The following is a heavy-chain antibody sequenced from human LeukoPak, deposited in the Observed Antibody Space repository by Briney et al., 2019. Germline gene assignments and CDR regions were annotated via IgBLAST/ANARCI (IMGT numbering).Heavy chain of an antibody. D-gene: IGHD1-1*01. Sequence: ASVKVSCKASGYTFTSYYMHWVRQAPGQGLEWMGIINPSGGSTSYAQKFQGRVTMTRDTSTSTVYMDLSSLRSEDTAVYYCAREQLNNWFDPWGQGTLVTVSS. CDR1: GYTFTSYY. CDR3: AREQLNNWFDP. CDR2: INPSGGST. V-gene: IGHV1-46*01. J-gene: IGHJ5*02.